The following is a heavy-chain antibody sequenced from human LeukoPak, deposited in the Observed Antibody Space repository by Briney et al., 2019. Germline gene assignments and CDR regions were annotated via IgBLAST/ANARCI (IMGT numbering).Heavy chain of an antibody. CDR2: IFYSGST. CDR3: ARVVYSGYDSSTTYYFDY. J-gene: IGHJ4*02. V-gene: IGHV4-61*01. D-gene: IGHD5-12*01. Sequence: SETLSLTCTVSGGSVSSGSYYWSWIRQPPGKGLEWIGYIFYSGSTNYNPSLKSRVTISVDTSKNQFSLQLSSVTAADTAVYYRARVVYSGYDSSTTYYFDYWGQGTLVTVSS. CDR1: GGSVSSGSYY.